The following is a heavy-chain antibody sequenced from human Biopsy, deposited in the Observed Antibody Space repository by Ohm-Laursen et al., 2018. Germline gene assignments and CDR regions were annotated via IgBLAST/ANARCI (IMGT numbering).Heavy chain of an antibody. CDR2: IYTSGIT. Sequence: SDTLSLTCTVSGGSLSSYSWSWIRQPAGKGLEWIGQIYTSGITNYNPSLKSRVTMSVDTSKNKFSLRVSSVTAADTAVYFCARNTGWYGDLYYSDYWGQGTLVTVSS. D-gene: IGHD6-19*01. J-gene: IGHJ4*02. CDR1: GGSLSSYS. V-gene: IGHV4-4*07. CDR3: ARNTGWYGDLYYSDY.